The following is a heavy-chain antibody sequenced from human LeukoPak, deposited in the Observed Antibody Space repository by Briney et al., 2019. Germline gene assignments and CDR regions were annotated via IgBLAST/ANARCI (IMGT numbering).Heavy chain of an antibody. CDR1: GGSISSGGYY. CDR2: IYYSGST. D-gene: IGHD3-22*01. Sequence: PSQTLSLTCTVSGGSISSGGYYWSWIRQHPGKGLEWIGYIYYSGSTYYNPSLKSRVTISVDTSKNQFSLKLSSVTAADTAVYYCAGRTISIVDAFDIWGQGTMVTVSS. CDR3: AGRTISIVDAFDI. J-gene: IGHJ3*02. V-gene: IGHV4-31*03.